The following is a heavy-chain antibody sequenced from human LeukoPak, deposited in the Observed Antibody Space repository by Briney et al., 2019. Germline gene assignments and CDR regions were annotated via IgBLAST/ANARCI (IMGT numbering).Heavy chain of an antibody. CDR1: GFTFSSYA. Sequence: PGGSLRLSCAASGFTFSSYAMHWVRQAPGKGLEWVAVISYDGSNKYYADSVKGRFTISRDNSMNTLYLQMNSLRAEDTAVFYCARDFSSYYDSGTSYGDSWFDYWGQGSLVTVSS. J-gene: IGHJ4*02. V-gene: IGHV3-30*04. D-gene: IGHD3-22*01. CDR3: ARDFSSYYDSGTSYGDSWFDY. CDR2: ISYDGSNK.